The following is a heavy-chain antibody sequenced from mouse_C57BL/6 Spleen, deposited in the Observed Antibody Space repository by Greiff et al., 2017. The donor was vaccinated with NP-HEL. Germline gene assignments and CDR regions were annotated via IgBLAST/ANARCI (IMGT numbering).Heavy chain of an antibody. D-gene: IGHD2-1*01. CDR3: ARDSYGNYFDY. V-gene: IGHV5-4*01. CDR2: ISDGGSYT. J-gene: IGHJ2*01. CDR1: GFTFSSYA. Sequence: DVMLVESGGGLVKPGGSLKLSCAASGFTFSSYAMSWVRQTPEKRLEWVATISDGGSYTYYPDNVKGRFTISRDNAKNNLYLQMSHLKSEDTAMYYCARDSYGNYFDYWGQGTTLTVSS.